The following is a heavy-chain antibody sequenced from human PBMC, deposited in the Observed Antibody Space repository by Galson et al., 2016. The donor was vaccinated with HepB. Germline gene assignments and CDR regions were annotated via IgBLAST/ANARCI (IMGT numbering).Heavy chain of an antibody. J-gene: IGHJ4*02. CDR2: LYYSGST. D-gene: IGHD1-20*01. CDR1: FGSIYTYY. V-gene: IGHV4-59*08. Sequence: QVQLQESGPGLVKASQTLSLTCTVSFGSIYTYYWSWIRQPPGKGLEWIGYLYYSGSTNCNPSLKSRVTISVDMSKNPFALRLTSVPAADTAVYYCARGITGWPKDYFDSWGQGTLLTVSS. CDR3: ARGITGWPKDYFDS.